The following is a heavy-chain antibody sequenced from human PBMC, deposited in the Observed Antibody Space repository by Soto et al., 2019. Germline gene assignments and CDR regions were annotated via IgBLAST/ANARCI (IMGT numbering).Heavy chain of an antibody. D-gene: IGHD3-10*01. Sequence: QVQLVESGGGLVKPGGSLTLSCAASGFTFSDHYMSWIRQAPGKGLEWVSYISSSGSDTFYADSVKGRFTISRDNAKNSLYLQMNSRRAEDTAVYYCASGKWFGDSDAFDIWGHGTMVTVSS. V-gene: IGHV3-11*01. CDR2: ISSSGSDT. J-gene: IGHJ3*02. CDR1: GFTFSDHY. CDR3: ASGKWFGDSDAFDI.